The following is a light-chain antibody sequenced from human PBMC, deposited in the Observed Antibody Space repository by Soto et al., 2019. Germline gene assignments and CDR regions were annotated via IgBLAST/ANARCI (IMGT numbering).Light chain of an antibody. J-gene: IGKJ4*01. V-gene: IGKV3-15*01. CDR3: QQYNHWPRMLS. CDR2: DKS. CDR1: QSLTSN. Sequence: EIILTQSPATLYVSPGERATLSCRVSQSLTSNFDWYQQRPGQAHRLLIYDKSTRTTDIPDRFSGSGSGTEFTLTIASLQCEDFAVYYCQQYNHWPRMLSCGGGTRV.